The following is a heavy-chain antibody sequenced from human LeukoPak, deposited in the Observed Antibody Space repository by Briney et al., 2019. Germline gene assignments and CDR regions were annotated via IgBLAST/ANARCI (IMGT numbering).Heavy chain of an antibody. CDR1: GYTFTGYY. Sequence: ASVKVSCKASGYTFTGYYMHWVRQAPGQGLEWMGWINPNSGGTNYAQKLQGRVTMTRDTSISTAYMELSRLRSDDTAVYYCAREAAEMATIYTNDYWGQGTLVTVSS. CDR3: AREAAEMATIYTNDY. J-gene: IGHJ4*02. CDR2: INPNSGGT. V-gene: IGHV1-2*02. D-gene: IGHD5-24*01.